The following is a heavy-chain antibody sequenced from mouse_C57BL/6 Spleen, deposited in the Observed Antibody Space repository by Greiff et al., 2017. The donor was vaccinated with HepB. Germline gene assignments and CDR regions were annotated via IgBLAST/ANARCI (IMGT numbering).Heavy chain of an antibody. V-gene: IGHV1-80*01. CDR2: IYPGDGDT. CDR1: GYAFSSYW. Sequence: VQLQQSGAELVKPGASVKISCKASGYAFSSYWMNWVKQRPGKGLEWIGQIYPGDGDTNYNGKFKGKATLTADQSSSTAYMQLSSLTSEDSAVYFCARWGTTVVDAMDYWGQGTSVTVSS. CDR3: ARWGTTVVDAMDY. J-gene: IGHJ4*01. D-gene: IGHD1-1*01.